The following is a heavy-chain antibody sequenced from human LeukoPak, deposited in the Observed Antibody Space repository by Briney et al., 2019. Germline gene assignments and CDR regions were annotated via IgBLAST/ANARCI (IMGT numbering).Heavy chain of an antibody. J-gene: IGHJ6*04. CDR3: ARDNYYDFWSGYPNAGSV. V-gene: IGHV1-69*05. CDR2: IIPIFGTA. CDR1: GGTFSSYA. D-gene: IGHD3-3*01. Sequence: SVKVSCKASGGTFSSYAISWERQAPGQGLEWMGGIIPIFGTANYAQKFQGRVTITTDESTSTAYMELSSLRSEDTAVYHCARDNYYDFWSGYPNAGSVWGKGTTVTVSS.